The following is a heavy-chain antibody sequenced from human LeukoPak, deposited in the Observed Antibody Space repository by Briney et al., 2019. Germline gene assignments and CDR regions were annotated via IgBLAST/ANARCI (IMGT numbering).Heavy chain of an antibody. CDR1: GFSFSTYW. J-gene: IGHJ4*02. D-gene: IGHD5-12*01. CDR3: ARVRRGSVY. CDR2: IKQDGSEK. Sequence: GGSLGLSCETSGFSFSTYWMSWVRQPPGKGLEWVANIKQDGSEKYYVDSVKGRFTISRDNAKNSLYLQMNSLRAEDTAVYYCARVRRGSVYWGQGTLVTVSS. V-gene: IGHV3-7*01.